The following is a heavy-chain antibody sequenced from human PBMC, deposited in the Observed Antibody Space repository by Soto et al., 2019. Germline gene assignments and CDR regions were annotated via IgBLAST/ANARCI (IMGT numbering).Heavy chain of an antibody. CDR2: INEDSTYI. CDR3: VRDLGRYFRSGYMDL. CDR1: GFAFNTYS. V-gene: IGHV3-21*02. Sequence: EVQLVESGGGLVKPGGSLRLSCTASGFAFNTYSMNWVRQAPGKGLEWVSSINEDSTYIYYADSLRGRITISRDNAKDSLFLQMNSLRPDDTAAYYCVRDLGRYFRSGYMDLWGDGATVTVSS. J-gene: IGHJ6*03. D-gene: IGHD3-9*01.